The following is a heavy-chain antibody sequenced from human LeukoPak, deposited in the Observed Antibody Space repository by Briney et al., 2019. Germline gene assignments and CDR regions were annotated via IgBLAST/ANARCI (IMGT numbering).Heavy chain of an antibody. CDR2: ITSSGGST. J-gene: IGHJ3*02. D-gene: IGHD2-2*01. V-gene: IGHV3-23*01. CDR1: GFTFNSYA. CDR3: AKMSSTSCYSAFDI. Sequence: GGSLRLSCAASGFTFNSYAMSWVRQAPGKGLEWVSSITSSGGSTYYTDSVKGRFTISRDNSKNTLYLQMNSLRAEDTAVYYCAKMSSTSCYSAFDIWGQGTMVTVSS.